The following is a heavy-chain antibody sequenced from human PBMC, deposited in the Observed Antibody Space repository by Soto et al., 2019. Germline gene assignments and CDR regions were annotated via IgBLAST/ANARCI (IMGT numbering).Heavy chain of an antibody. D-gene: IGHD6-19*01. V-gene: IGHV3-23*01. Sequence: GGSLRLSCAASGFTFSIYAMSWVRHAPGKGLEWVSAISGSGGSTYYADSVKGRFTISRDNSKNTLYLQMNSLRAEDTAVYYCAKAFRIAVAGVDYWGQGTLVTVSS. CDR2: ISGSGGST. J-gene: IGHJ4*02. CDR1: GFTFSIYA. CDR3: AKAFRIAVAGVDY.